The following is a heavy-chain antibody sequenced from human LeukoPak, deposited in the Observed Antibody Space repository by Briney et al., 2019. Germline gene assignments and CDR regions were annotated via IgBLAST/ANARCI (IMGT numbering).Heavy chain of an antibody. CDR3: AKGITMIVVVIFDY. D-gene: IGHD3-22*01. CDR2: ISGSGGST. Sequence: GGSLRLSCAASGFTFDDYAMHWVRQAPGKGLEWVSAISGSGGSTYYADSVKGRFTISRDNSKNTLYLQMNSLRAEDTAVYYCAKGITMIVVVIFDYWGQGTLVTVSS. V-gene: IGHV3-23*01. J-gene: IGHJ4*02. CDR1: GFTFDDYA.